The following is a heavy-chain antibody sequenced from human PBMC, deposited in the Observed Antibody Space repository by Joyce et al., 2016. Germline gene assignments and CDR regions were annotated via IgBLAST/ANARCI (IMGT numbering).Heavy chain of an antibody. CDR2: LSSSSYI. V-gene: IGHV3-21*01. D-gene: IGHD2-8*01. CDR1: GFTFSSYS. J-gene: IGHJ4*02. CDR3: ARSSYTNGIFDD. Sequence: EVQLVESGGGLVKPGGSLRLSCAASGFTFSSYSMGWVRQAPGKGLEGVAFLSSSSYIKDTESVKGRFTISRNNAKNKLYRQMNSLRVEDTAVYNCARSSYTNGIFDDWGQGTLVTVSS.